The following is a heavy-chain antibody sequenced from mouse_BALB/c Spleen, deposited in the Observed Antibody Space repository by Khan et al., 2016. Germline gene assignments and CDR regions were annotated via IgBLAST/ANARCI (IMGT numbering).Heavy chain of an antibody. V-gene: IGHV5-9-4*01. D-gene: IGHD3-3*01. CDR1: GFTFSSYA. CDR2: ISSAGSYT. Sequence: EVELVESGGGLVKPGGSLKLSCAASGFTFSSYAMSWVRQSPEKRLEWVAEISSAGSYTYYPDTVTGRFTISRDNAKNTLYLEMSSLGSEDTAMYYCAREGDAMDYWGQGTSVTVSS. J-gene: IGHJ4*01. CDR3: AREGDAMDY.